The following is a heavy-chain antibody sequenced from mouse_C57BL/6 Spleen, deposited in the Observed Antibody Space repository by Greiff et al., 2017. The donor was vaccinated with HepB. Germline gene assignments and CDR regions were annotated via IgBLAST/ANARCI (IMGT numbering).Heavy chain of an antibody. CDR2: INPNNGGT. Sequence: EVQLQQSGPELVKPGASVKIPCKASGYTFTDYNMDWVKQSHGKSLEWIGDINPNNGGTNYNPKFKGKATLTVDKSSSTAYMELRSLTSEDTAVYYCARKGSSGYVFAYWGEGTLVTVSA. V-gene: IGHV1-18*01. CDR1: GYTFTDYN. J-gene: IGHJ3*01. CDR3: ARKGSSGYVFAY. D-gene: IGHD3-2*02.